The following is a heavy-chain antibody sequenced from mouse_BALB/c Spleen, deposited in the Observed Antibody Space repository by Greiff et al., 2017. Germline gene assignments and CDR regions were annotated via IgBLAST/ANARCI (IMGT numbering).Heavy chain of an antibody. V-gene: IGHV3-2*02. CDR3: ASNGATVVVEGFAD. CDR2: ISYSGST. J-gene: IGHJ3*01. Sequence: EVQLQQSGPGLVKPSQSLSLTCTVTGYSITSDYAWNWIRQFPGNKLEWMGYISYSGSTSYNPSLKSRISITRDTSKNQFFLQLNSVTTEDTATYTCASNGATVVVEGFADWGQGTLVTVSA. CDR1: GYSITSDYA. D-gene: IGHD1-1*01.